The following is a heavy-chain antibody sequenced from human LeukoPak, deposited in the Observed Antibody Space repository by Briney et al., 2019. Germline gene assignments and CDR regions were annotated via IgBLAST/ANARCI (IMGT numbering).Heavy chain of an antibody. CDR2: IYYSGST. D-gene: IGHD3-10*01. Sequence: SETLSLTCTVSGGSISSSSYYWGWIRQPPGKGLEWIGSIYYSGSTYYNPSLKSRVTISVDTSKNQFSLKLSSVTAADTAVYYCARYSGNYGSHSDYWGQGTLVTVSS. V-gene: IGHV4-39*01. J-gene: IGHJ4*02. CDR3: ARYSGNYGSHSDY. CDR1: GGSISSSSYY.